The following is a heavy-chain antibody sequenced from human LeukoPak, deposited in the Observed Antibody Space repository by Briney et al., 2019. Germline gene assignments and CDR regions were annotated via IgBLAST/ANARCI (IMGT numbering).Heavy chain of an antibody. D-gene: IGHD3-22*01. CDR1: GGSISSYY. J-gene: IGHJ3*02. CDR2: IYYSGST. CDR3: ARDGFSGLDAFDI. Sequence: SETLSLTCTVSGGSISSYYWSWIRQPPGKGLEWIGYIYYSGSTNYNPSLKSRVTISVDTSKNQFSLKLSSVTAADTAEYYCARDGFSGLDAFDIWGQGTMVTVSS. V-gene: IGHV4-59*01.